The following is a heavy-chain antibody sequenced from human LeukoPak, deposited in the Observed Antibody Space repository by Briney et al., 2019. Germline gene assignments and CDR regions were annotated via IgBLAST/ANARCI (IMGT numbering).Heavy chain of an antibody. Sequence: GGSLTLSCAASGFTFSSYTMNWVRQAPGKGLEWVSAIGGRGGSTFYAGSVKGRFTISRDNSKSTLDLQTNSLSAEDTAVYYCARASYSETYQYYFDYWGQGTLVTVSS. CDR1: GFTFSSYT. V-gene: IGHV3-23*01. CDR2: IGGRGGST. CDR3: ARASYSETYQYYFDY. J-gene: IGHJ4*02. D-gene: IGHD1-26*01.